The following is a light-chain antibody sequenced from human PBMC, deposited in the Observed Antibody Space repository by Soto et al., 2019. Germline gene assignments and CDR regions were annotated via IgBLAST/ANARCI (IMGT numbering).Light chain of an antibody. CDR1: QGIRID. J-gene: IGKJ1*01. CDR2: AAS. V-gene: IGKV1-6*01. Sequence: AIQMTQSPSSLSASIGDRVTITCRASQGIRIDLGWYQQKPGKAPKFLISAASTLESGVPSRFSGSGSGRDFTLTISSLQPEDFATYYCLQDYNYPPTFGQGTKVEI. CDR3: LQDYNYPPT.